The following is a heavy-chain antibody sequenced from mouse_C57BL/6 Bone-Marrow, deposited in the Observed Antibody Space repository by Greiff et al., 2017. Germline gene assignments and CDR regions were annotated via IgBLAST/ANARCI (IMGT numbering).Heavy chain of an antibody. CDR3: TSYITTVVAPYYAMDD. Sequence: EVMLVESGAELVRPGASVKLSCTASGFNIKDDYMHWVKQRPEQGLEWIGWIDPENGDTEYASKFQGKATITADTSSNTAYLQLSSLTSEDTAVYYCTSYITTVVAPYYAMDDWGQGTSVTVSS. D-gene: IGHD1-1*01. CDR1: GFNIKDDY. J-gene: IGHJ4*01. V-gene: IGHV14-4*01. CDR2: IDPENGDT.